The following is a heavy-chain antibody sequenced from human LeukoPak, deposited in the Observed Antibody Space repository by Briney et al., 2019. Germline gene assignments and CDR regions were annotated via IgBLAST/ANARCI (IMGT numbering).Heavy chain of an antibody. CDR1: GYTFTSYY. J-gene: IGHJ6*02. CDR2: INPSGGST. CDR3: ARGASVGDYYYYYGMDV. D-gene: IGHD3-16*01. Sequence: GASVKVSCKASGYTFTSYYMHWVRQAPGQGLEWMGIINPSGGSTSYAQRFQGRVTMTRDTSTSTVYMELSSLRSEDTAVYYCARGASVGDYYYYYGMDVWGQGTTATVSS. V-gene: IGHV1-46*01.